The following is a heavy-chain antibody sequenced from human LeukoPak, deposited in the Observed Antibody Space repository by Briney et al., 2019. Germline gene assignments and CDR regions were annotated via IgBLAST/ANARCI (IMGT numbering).Heavy chain of an antibody. CDR1: GGSISSYC. J-gene: IGHJ6*02. Sequence: PSETLSLTCTVSGGSISSYCWSWIRQPPGKGLEWIGYIYYSRSTNYNPSLKSRVTISVDTSKNQFSLKLSSVTAADTAVYYCARADMGYYYYGMDVWGQGTTVTVSS. V-gene: IGHV4-59*01. CDR3: ARADMGYYYYGMDV. CDR2: IYYSRST. D-gene: IGHD5-18*01.